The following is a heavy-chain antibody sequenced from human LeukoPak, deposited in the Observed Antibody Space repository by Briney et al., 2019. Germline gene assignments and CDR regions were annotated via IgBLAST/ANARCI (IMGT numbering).Heavy chain of an antibody. D-gene: IGHD3-22*01. CDR3: ARDQAYYDSSGYYGYFDY. CDR1: GFTFSSYG. Sequence: GSLRLSCAASGFTFSSYGMRWVRQAPGKGLEWVAVIWYDGSNKYYADSVKGRFTISRDNSKNTLYLQMNSLRAEDTAVYNCARDQAYYDSSGYYGYFDYWGQGTLVTVSP. V-gene: IGHV3-33*01. CDR2: IWYDGSNK. J-gene: IGHJ4*02.